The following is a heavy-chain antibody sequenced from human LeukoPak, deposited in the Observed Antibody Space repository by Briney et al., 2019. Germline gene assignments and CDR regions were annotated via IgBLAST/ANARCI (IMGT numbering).Heavy chain of an antibody. V-gene: IGHV3-23*01. CDR1: GFTFSSSA. J-gene: IGHJ4*02. Sequence: PGGSLRLSCAASGFTFSSSAMSWVRQVPGKGLEWVSGISASGGSTSYADSVRGRFTISRDNAKNSLYLQMNSLRAEGTAIYYCTRVGYIDEGIDYWGQGTLVTVSS. D-gene: IGHD5-24*01. CDR3: TRVGYIDEGIDY. CDR2: ISASGGST.